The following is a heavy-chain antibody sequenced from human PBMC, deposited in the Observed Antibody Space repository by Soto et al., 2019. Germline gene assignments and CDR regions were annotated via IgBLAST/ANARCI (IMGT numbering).Heavy chain of an antibody. CDR1: GYTFTGYY. D-gene: IGHD6-19*01. J-gene: IGHJ6*02. CDR2: INPNSGGT. CDR3: ARFSAGSSSGCSWNYYSGIDV. V-gene: IGHV1-2*04. Sequence: ASVKVSCKASGYTFTGYYMHWVRQAPGQGLEWMGWINPNSGGTNYAQKFQGWVTMTRDTSISTAYMELSRLRSDDTAVYYCARFSAGSSSGCSWNYYSGIDVWGQGTTVTVSS.